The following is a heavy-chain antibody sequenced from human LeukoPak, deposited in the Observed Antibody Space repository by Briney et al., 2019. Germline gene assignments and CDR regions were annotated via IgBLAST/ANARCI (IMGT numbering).Heavy chain of an antibody. D-gene: IGHD3-22*01. V-gene: IGHV1-2*06. J-gene: IGHJ4*02. CDR3: ARGIPFDYYDSSGYQVPFDY. Sequence: ASVKVSCKASGYTFTGYYMHWVRQAPGQGLEWMGRINPNSGGTNYAPKFQGRVTMTRDTSISTAYMELSRLRSDDTAVYYCARGIPFDYYDSSGYQVPFDYWGQGTLVTVSS. CDR2: INPNSGGT. CDR1: GYTFTGYY.